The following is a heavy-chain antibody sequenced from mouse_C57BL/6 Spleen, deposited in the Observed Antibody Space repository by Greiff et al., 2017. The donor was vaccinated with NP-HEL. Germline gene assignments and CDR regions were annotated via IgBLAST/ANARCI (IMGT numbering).Heavy chain of an antibody. J-gene: IGHJ3*01. V-gene: IGHV1-55*01. CDR1: GYTFTSYW. D-gene: IGHD2-10*02. Sequence: QVQLQQPGAELVKPGASVKMSCKASGYTFTSYWITWVKQRPGQGLEWIGDIYPGSGSTKYNDKFNSNATLTVDTSTSTSYMQLSSLTSEDSAVYYCARRGYGNYPVAYWGQGTLVTVSA. CDR3: ARRGYGNYPVAY. CDR2: IYPGSGST.